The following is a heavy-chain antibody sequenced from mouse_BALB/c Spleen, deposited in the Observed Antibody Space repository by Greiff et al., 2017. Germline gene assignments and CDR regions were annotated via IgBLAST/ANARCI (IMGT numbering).Heavy chain of an antibody. Sequence: EVQGVESGGGLVQPGGSLKLSCAASGFTFSSYTMSWVRQTPEKRLEWVAYISNGGGSTYYPDTVKGRFTISRDNAKNTLYLQMSSLKSEDTAMYYCARHNSLLRLRAMDYWGQGTSVTVSS. V-gene: IGHV5-12-2*01. D-gene: IGHD1-2*01. CDR2: ISNGGGST. CDR1: GFTFSSYT. J-gene: IGHJ4*01. CDR3: ARHNSLLRLRAMDY.